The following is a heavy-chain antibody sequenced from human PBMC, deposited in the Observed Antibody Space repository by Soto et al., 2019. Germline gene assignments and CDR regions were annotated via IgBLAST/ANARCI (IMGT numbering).Heavy chain of an antibody. Sequence: PRLSCAASGFTFSSYWMSCVRQAPGKGLEWVANIKQDGSEKYYVDSVKGRFTISRDNAKNSLYLQMNSLRAEDTAVYYCAKYAIALGFDYWGQGTLVTASS. CDR2: IKQDGSEK. D-gene: IGHD2-8*01. CDR1: GFTFSSYW. J-gene: IGHJ4*02. V-gene: IGHV3-7*01. CDR3: AKYAIALGFDY.